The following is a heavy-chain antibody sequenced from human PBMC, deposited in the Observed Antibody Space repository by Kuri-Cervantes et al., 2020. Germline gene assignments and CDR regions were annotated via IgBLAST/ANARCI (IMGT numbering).Heavy chain of an antibody. CDR3: AREDVLRFYGMDV. CDR2: ISSSGSTI. CDR1: GFTFSDYY. J-gene: IGHJ6*02. Sequence: LSLTCAASGFTFSDYYMSWIRQAPGKGLEWVSYISSSGSTIYYADSVKGRFTISRDNAKNSLYLQMNSLRAEDTAVYYCAREDVLRFYGMDVWGQGTTVTVSS. V-gene: IGHV3-11*04. D-gene: IGHD3-3*01.